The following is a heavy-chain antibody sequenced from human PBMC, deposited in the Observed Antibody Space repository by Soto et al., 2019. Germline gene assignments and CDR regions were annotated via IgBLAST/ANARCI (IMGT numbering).Heavy chain of an antibody. V-gene: IGHV4-61*01. J-gene: IGHJ4*02. CDR2: IYYSGST. CDR3: ARAYDFWSGYGD. CDR1: GGSVSSGSYY. D-gene: IGHD3-3*01. Sequence: PSETLSLTCTVSGGSVSSGSYYWSWIRQLPGKGLEWIGYIYYSGSTNYNPSLKSRVTISVDTSKNQFSLKLSSVTAADTAVYYCARAYDFWSGYGDWGQGTLVTVSS.